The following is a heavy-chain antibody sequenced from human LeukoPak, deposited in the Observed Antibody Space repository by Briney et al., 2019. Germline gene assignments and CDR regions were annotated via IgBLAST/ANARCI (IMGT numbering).Heavy chain of an antibody. CDR1: GGSISSYY. CDR3: AREMTTVPRAIAFDI. Sequence: PSETLSLTCTVSGGSISSYYWSWIRQPPGKGLEWIGYIYYSGSTNYNPSLKSRVTISVGTSKNQFSLKLSSVTAADTAVYYCAREMTTVPRAIAFDIWGQGTMVTVSS. CDR2: IYYSGST. D-gene: IGHD4-17*01. J-gene: IGHJ3*02. V-gene: IGHV4-59*01.